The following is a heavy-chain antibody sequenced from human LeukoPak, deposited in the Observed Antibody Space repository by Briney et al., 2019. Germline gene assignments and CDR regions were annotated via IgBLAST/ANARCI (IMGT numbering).Heavy chain of an antibody. V-gene: IGHV4-4*07. Sequence: SETLSLTCTVSGGSIITHYWNWIRQPAGKGLEWIGRIYTSGSTNYNPSLKSRVTMSVDTSKNQFSLKLSSVTAADTAVYYCARGTYYDILTGYYDWFDPWGQGTLVTVSS. CDR1: GGSIITHY. CDR3: ARGTYYDILTGYYDWFDP. CDR2: IYTSGST. D-gene: IGHD3-9*01. J-gene: IGHJ5*02.